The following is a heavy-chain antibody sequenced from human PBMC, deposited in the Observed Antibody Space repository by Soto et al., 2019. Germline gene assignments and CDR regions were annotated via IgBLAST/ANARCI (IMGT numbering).Heavy chain of an antibody. D-gene: IGHD3-10*01. Sequence: EVQLVESGGGLIQPGGSLRLSCAASGFTVSSNYMSWVRQAPGKGLEWVSVIYSGGSTYYADSVKGRFTISRDNSKNTLYLQTNSLRAADTAVYYCARGGSGSSNWYFDLWGRGTLVTVSS. V-gene: IGHV3-53*01. J-gene: IGHJ2*01. CDR3: ARGGSGSSNWYFDL. CDR2: IYSGGST. CDR1: GFTVSSNY.